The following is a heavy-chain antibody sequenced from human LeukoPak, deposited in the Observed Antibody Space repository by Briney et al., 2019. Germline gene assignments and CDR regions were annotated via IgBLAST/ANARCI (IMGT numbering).Heavy chain of an antibody. D-gene: IGHD3-16*01. Sequence: SETLSLTCSVSGGSISSSNYYWGWIRQPPGKGLEWIGSIYYSGSTNYNPSLKSRVTISVDTSKNQFSLKLSSVTAADTAVYYCARYSFGDDQPWGQGTLVTVSS. J-gene: IGHJ5*02. CDR3: ARYSFGDDQP. V-gene: IGHV4-39*07. CDR2: IYYSGST. CDR1: GGSISSSNYY.